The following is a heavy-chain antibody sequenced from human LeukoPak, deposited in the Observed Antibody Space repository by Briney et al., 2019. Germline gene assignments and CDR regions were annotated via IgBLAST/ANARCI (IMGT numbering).Heavy chain of an antibody. Sequence: GGSLRLSCAASGFTFSSYAMGWVRQAPGKGLEWVSAISGSGGSTYYADSVKGRFTISRDNSKNTLYLQMNSLRAEDTAVYYCAKDSHYYDSSGYRKYYFDHWGQGTLVTVSS. CDR1: GFTFSSYA. D-gene: IGHD3-22*01. CDR3: AKDSHYYDSSGYRKYYFDH. V-gene: IGHV3-23*01. J-gene: IGHJ4*02. CDR2: ISGSGGST.